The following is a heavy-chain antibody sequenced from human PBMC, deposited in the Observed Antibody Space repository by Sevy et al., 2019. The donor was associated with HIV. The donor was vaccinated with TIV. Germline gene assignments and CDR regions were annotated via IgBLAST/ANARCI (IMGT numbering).Heavy chain of an antibody. CDR3: ARQGRPSHCSGGSCYYFDY. CDR2: ISYDGSNK. D-gene: IGHD2-15*01. CDR1: GFTFSSYA. J-gene: IGHJ4*02. V-gene: IGHV3-30-3*01. Sequence: GGSLRLSCAASGFTFSSYAMHWVRQAPGKGLEWVAVISYDGSNKYYADSVKGRFTISRDNSKNTLYLQMNCLRAEDTAVYYCARQGRPSHCSGGSCYYFDYWGQGTLVTVSS.